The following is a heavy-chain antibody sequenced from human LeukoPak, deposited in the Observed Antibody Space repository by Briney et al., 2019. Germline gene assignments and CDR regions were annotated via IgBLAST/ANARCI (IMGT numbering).Heavy chain of an antibody. CDR2: IKQDGSEK. V-gene: IGHV3-7*01. J-gene: IGHJ4*02. D-gene: IGHD3-10*01. CDR3: ARMGMTYYYGSGSYYANYYFDY. Sequence: GGSLRLSCAASGFTFSSYWMSWVRQAPGKGLEWVANIKQDGSEKYYVDSVKGRFTISRDNAKNSLYLQMNSLRAEDTAVYYCARMGMTYYYGSGSYYANYYFDYWGQGTLVTVSS. CDR1: GFTFSSYW.